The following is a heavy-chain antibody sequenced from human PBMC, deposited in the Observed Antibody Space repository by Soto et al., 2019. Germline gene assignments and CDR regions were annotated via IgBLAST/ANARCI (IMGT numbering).Heavy chain of an antibody. V-gene: IGHV4-34*01. CDR2: INHSGST. CDR1: GGSFSGYY. CDR3: ARDWVILTGYYYYYYYGMDV. Sequence: PSETLSLTCAVYGGSFSGYYWSWIRQPPGKGLEWIGEINHSGSTNNNPSLKSRVTISVDTSKNQFSLKLSSVTAADTAVYYCARDWVILTGYYYYYYYGMDVWGQGTTVTVSS. D-gene: IGHD3-9*01. J-gene: IGHJ6*02.